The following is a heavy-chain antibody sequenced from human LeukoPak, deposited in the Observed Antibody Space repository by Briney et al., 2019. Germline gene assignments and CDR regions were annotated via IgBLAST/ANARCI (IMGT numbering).Heavy chain of an antibody. D-gene: IGHD3-10*01. J-gene: IGHJ4*02. V-gene: IGHV1-2*02. CDR1: GYTFTGYY. CDR3: ARCPPLRLKGVADY. Sequence: ASVKVSCKASGYTFTGYYMHWLRQAPGQGLEWMGWINPNSRGTDYAQKFQGRVTMTRDTSITTDYMELSRLTSDDTAVYYCARCPPLRLKGVADYWGEGTLVSVSS. CDR2: INPNSRGT.